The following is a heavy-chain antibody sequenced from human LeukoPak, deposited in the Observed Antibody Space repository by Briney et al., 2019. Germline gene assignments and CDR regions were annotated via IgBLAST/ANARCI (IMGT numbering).Heavy chain of an antibody. CDR3: VALGTIVGATTDY. Sequence: PGGSLRLSCAASGFTFSSYSMNWVRQAPGKGLEWVSSISSSSSYIYYADSVKGRFTIPRDNAKNSLYLQMNSLRAEDTAVYYCVALGTIVGATTDYWGQGTLVTVSS. CDR1: GFTFSSYS. CDR2: ISSSSSYI. V-gene: IGHV3-21*01. D-gene: IGHD1-26*01. J-gene: IGHJ4*02.